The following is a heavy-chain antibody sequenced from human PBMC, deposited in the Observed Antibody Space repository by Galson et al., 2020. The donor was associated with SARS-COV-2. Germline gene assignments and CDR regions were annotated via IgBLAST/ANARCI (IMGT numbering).Heavy chain of an antibody. V-gene: IGHV4-31*03. CDR2: LYYSGSD. Sequence: SETLSLPCTVSGGSISSGADYWSWHRQHPGKGLEWIGYLYYSGSDYYNPSLKRRVTISVDTSVNQFSLKLNSVTAADTAVYYCARTSGGWDGSFYYWGQGTVVTVSS. CDR1: GGSISSGADY. J-gene: IGHJ4*02. D-gene: IGHD6-19*01. CDR3: ARTSGGWDGSFYY.